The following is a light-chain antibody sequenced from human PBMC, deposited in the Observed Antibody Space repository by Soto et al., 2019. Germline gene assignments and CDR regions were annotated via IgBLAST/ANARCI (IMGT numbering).Light chain of an antibody. CDR3: MQGTHWPPT. V-gene: IGKV2-30*01. J-gene: IGKJ1*01. Sequence: DVVMTQSPLSLPVTLGQPASISCRSSQSLVYSDGYAYLNWFQQRPGQSPRRLIYKASNRDSGVPDRFSGSGSGSDFTLQIDRVEAEDLGIYYCMQGTHWPPTFGRGTRVEIK. CDR2: KAS. CDR1: QSLVYSDGYAY.